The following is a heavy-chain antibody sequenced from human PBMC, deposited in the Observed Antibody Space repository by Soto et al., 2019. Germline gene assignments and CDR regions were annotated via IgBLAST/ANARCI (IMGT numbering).Heavy chain of an antibody. Sequence: LRLSCAASGFTFSSYGMHWVRQAPGKGLEWVAVISYDGSNKYYADSVKGRFTISRDNSKNTLYLQMNSLRAEDTAVYYCAKSGYDILTGYYRYFDLWGRGTLVTSPQ. V-gene: IGHV3-30*18. J-gene: IGHJ2*01. CDR1: GFTFSSYG. CDR2: ISYDGSNK. CDR3: AKSGYDILTGYYRYFDL. D-gene: IGHD3-9*01.